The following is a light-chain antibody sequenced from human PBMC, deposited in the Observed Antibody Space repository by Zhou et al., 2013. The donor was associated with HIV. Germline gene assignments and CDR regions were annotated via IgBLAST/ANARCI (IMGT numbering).Light chain of an antibody. CDR2: GAS. CDR3: QQRSNWAIT. Sequence: EIVLTQSPGTLSLSPGERATLSCSASQSVTANFLAWYQQKPGEAPRLLIYGASSRAIGIPDRISGSGSGTDFTLTISSLEPEDFAVYYCQQRSNWAITFGQGTRLEIK. V-gene: IGKV3D-20*02. CDR1: QSVTANF. J-gene: IGKJ5*01.